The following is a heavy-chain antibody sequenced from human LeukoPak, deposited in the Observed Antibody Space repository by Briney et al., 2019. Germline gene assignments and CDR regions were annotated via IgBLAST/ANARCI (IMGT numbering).Heavy chain of an antibody. J-gene: IGHJ6*03. Sequence: SETLSLTCAVYGGSFSGYYWSWIRQSPGKGLEWIGEIDPSGSTDYNPSLKSRVAMSVDTSKNQFSLKLNSVTAADTSVYFCARHYRYYYMDVWGKGTPVTVSS. CDR3: ARHYRYYYMDV. D-gene: IGHD3-10*01. CDR1: GGSFSGYY. CDR2: IDPSGST. V-gene: IGHV4-34*01.